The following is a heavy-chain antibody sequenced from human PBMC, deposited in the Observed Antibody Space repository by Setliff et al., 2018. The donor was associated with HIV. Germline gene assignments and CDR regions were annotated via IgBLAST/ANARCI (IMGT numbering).Heavy chain of an antibody. D-gene: IGHD2-15*01. V-gene: IGHV1-18*01. CDR2: ISAYNGNT. CDR3: AGSGYCSGGSCFDY. CDR1: GYTFTSYG. Sequence: VASVKVSCKASGYTFTSYGISWVRQAPGQGLEWMGWISAYNGNTNYAQKLQGRVTMTTDTSTSTAYMELRSLRSDDTAVYYCAGSGYCSGGSCFDYWGQGTLVTVSS. J-gene: IGHJ4*02.